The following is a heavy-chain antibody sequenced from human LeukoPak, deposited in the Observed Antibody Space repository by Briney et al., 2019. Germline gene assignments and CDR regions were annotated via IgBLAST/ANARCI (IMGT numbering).Heavy chain of an antibody. CDR3: ARGRDIVVVRVWFDP. CDR2: INRSGST. V-gene: IGHV4-34*01. Sequence: PSETLSLTCAVYGGSFSGYYWSWIRQPPGKGLEWTGEINRSGSTNYNPSLKSRVTISVDTSKNQFSLKLSSVTAADTAVYYCARGRDIVVVRVWFDPWGQGTLVTVSS. J-gene: IGHJ5*02. CDR1: GGSFSGYY. D-gene: IGHD2-2*01.